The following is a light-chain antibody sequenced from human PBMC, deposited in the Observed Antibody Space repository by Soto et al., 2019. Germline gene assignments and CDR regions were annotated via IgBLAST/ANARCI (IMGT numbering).Light chain of an antibody. Sequence: QSVLSQPPSASGTPGQRVTISCSGRSSNIGSNAVNWYQQLPGMAPKLLMYGDNQRPSGVPDRFSGSKSGASASLAIGGLQSDDEADYYCGTWDSSLIAGVFGGGTKLTVL. V-gene: IGLV1-44*01. CDR1: SSNIGSNA. J-gene: IGLJ2*01. CDR2: GDN. CDR3: GTWDSSLIAGV.